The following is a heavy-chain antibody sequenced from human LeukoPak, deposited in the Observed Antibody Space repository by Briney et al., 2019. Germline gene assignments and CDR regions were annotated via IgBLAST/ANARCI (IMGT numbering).Heavy chain of an antibody. V-gene: IGHV3-7*01. Sequence: GGSLRLSCAASGFTFRSYLMSWVRQAPGKGLEWLGHINQEASRTDHADSVKGRFTISRDNSRNLLYLHMSSLRAEDTAVYYCAKYLSRAFDFWGQGILVSVSS. CDR2: INQEASRT. CDR1: GFTFRSYL. J-gene: IGHJ4*02. D-gene: IGHD2/OR15-2a*01. CDR3: AKYLSRAFDF.